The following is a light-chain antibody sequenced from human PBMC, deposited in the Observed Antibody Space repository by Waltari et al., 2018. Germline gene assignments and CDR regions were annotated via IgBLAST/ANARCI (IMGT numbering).Light chain of an antibody. CDR2: GAS. J-gene: IGKJ3*01. CDR3: QQYGSSPPT. V-gene: IGKV3-20*01. Sequence: EIVLTQSPGTLSLSPGERATLSCRASQSVSSSYLAWYQQNPGQAPRLLLYGASSRATGIPDRVSGSGSGTDFTLTISRLEPEDFAVYYCQQYGSSPPTFGPGTKVDIK. CDR1: QSVSSSY.